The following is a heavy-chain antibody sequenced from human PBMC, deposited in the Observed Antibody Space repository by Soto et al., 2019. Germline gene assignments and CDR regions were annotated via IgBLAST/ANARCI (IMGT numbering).Heavy chain of an antibody. J-gene: IGHJ3*02. D-gene: IGHD5-12*01. CDR3: ARGGVATSGAFDI. CDR1: GGSISSYY. Sequence: PSEPLSLTCTVSGGSISSYYWSWIRQPPGKGLEWIGYIYYSGSTNYNPSLKSRVTISVDTSKNQFSLKLSSVTAADTAVYYCARGGVATSGAFDIWGQGTMVTGSS. CDR2: IYYSGST. V-gene: IGHV4-59*01.